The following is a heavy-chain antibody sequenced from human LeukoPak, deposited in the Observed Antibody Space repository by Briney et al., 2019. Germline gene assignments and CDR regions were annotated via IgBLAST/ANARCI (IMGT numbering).Heavy chain of an antibody. Sequence: PSETLSLTCTVSGVSISSSNSYWGWIRQPPGKGLEWIGSIYYSGSTYYNPSLKSRVTISVDTSKNQFSLKLSSVTAADTAVYYCARDGSSVDYWGQGTLVTVSS. V-gene: IGHV4-39*07. J-gene: IGHJ4*02. CDR2: IYYSGST. D-gene: IGHD5-12*01. CDR1: GVSISSSNSY. CDR3: ARDGSSVDY.